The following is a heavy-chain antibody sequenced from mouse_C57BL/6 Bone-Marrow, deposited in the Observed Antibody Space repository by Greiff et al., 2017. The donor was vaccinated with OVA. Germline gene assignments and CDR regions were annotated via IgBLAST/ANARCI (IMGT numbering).Heavy chain of an antibody. Sequence: VQLQQSGAELVRPGASVTLSCKASGYTFTDYYISWVKQRPGQGLEWIARIYPGSGNINYNQKFKGKATLTADKSSSPAYMQLSSLTSDDSAVSFYARSVGLRDYFDYWGQGTTLPVSS. CDR2: IYPGSGNI. CDR3: ARSVGLRDYFDY. D-gene: IGHD1-1*02. CDR1: GYTFTDYY. J-gene: IGHJ2*01. V-gene: IGHV1-76*01.